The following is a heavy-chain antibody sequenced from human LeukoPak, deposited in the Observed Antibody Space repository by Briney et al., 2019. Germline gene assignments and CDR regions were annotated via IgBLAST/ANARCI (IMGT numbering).Heavy chain of an antibody. V-gene: IGHV3-23*01. CDR2: VGGDDRT. CDR1: GFNFTNSW. J-gene: IGHJ1*01. Sequence: GGSLRLSCAASGFNFTNSWMSWVRQAPGRGLEWVSGVGGDDRTHYADSVRGRFTISRDNSMNTVSLDMNRLRVEDTAVYYCAKDLSWWAAADHWGQGALVTVAS. D-gene: IGHD2-15*01. CDR3: AKDLSWWAAADH.